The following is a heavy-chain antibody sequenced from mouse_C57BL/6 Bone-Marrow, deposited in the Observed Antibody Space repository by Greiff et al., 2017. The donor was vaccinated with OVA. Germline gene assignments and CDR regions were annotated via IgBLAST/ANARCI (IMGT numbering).Heavy chain of an antibody. CDR3: ASSYSNFSWFAY. V-gene: IGHV3-1*01. CDR1: GYSITSGYD. J-gene: IGHJ3*01. D-gene: IGHD2-5*01. CDR2: ISYSGST. Sequence: DVHLVESGPGMVKPSQSLSLTCTVTGYSITSGYDWHWIRHFPGNKLEWMGYISYSGSTNYNPSLKSRISITHDTSKNHFFLKLNSVTTEDTATYYCASSYSNFSWFAYWGQGTLVTVSA.